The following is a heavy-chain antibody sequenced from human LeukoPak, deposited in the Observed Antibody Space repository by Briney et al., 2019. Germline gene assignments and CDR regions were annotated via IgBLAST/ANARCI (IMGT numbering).Heavy chain of an antibody. CDR2: ISWNSGSI. D-gene: IGHD3-22*01. CDR3: AKDTSSGYYGLFDY. CDR1: GLTFDDYA. Sequence: GRSLRLSCAASGLTFDDYAMHWVRQAPGKGLEWVSGISWNSGSIGYADSVKGRFTISRDNAKNSLYLQMNSLRAEDMALYYCAKDTSSGYYGLFDYWGQGTLVTVSS. V-gene: IGHV3-9*03. J-gene: IGHJ4*02.